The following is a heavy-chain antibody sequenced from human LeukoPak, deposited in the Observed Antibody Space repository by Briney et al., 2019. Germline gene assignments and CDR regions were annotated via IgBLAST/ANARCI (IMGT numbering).Heavy chain of an antibody. J-gene: IGHJ4*02. CDR3: ARELTYYYGSGSPSPFDY. CDR2: INPNSGGT. D-gene: IGHD3-10*01. V-gene: IGHV1-2*02. Sequence: GASVKVSCKASGYTFTGYYMHWVRQAPGQGLEWMGWINPNSGGTNYAQKFQGRVTMTRDTSISTAYMELSRPRSDDTAVYYCARELTYYYGSGSPSPFDYWGQGTLVTVSS. CDR1: GYTFTGYY.